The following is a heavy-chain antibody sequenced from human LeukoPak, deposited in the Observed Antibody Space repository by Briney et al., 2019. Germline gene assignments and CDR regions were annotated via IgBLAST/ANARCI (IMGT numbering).Heavy chain of an antibody. CDR3: AKVRSFNWFDP. Sequence: GGSLRLSCTTSGISFSNYAMSWVRQAPGKGLEWVSTISGSGGSTYYAGSVKGRFTISRDNSKNTLYLQMNSLRAEDTAVYYCAKVRSFNWFDPWGQGTLVPVSS. CDR1: GISFSNYA. V-gene: IGHV3-23*01. CDR2: ISGSGGST. D-gene: IGHD3-10*01. J-gene: IGHJ5*02.